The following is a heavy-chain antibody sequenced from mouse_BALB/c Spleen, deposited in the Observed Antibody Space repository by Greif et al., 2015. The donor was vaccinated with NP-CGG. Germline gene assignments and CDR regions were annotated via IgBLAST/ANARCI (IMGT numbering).Heavy chain of an antibody. CDR1: GYTFTSYY. V-gene: IGHV1S81*02. CDR2: INPSNGGT. CDR3: TRSDGYYWYFDV. J-gene: IGHJ1*01. Sequence: VQLQQSGAELVKPGASVKLSCKASGYTFTSYYTYWVKQRPGQGLEWIGEINPSNGGTNFNEKFKSKATLTVDKSSSTAYMQLSSLTSEDSAVYYCTRSDGYYWYFDVWGAGTTVTVSS. D-gene: IGHD2-3*01.